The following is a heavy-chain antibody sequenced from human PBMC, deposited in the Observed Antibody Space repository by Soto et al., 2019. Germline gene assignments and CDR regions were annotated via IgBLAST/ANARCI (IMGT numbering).Heavy chain of an antibody. CDR2: IFYSGRT. V-gene: IGHV4-39*01. CDR3: ASRHTYYCDANSCSPMEFDSDS. D-gene: IGHD3-22*01. CDR1: GGSINSSAYY. Sequence: SETLSLTCSVSGGSINSSAYYWAWIRQAPGKGLEWIGSIFYSGRTYYNPSLKSRVTMSFDTPKNQFSLKLTSVIAADTAVYYCASRHTYYCDANSCSPMEFDSDSWGQGILVTVSS. J-gene: IGHJ4*02.